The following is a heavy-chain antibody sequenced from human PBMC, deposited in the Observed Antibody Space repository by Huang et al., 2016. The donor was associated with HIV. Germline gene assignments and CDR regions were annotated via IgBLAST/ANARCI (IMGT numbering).Heavy chain of an antibody. CDR3: AKVRGSGSCYNDN. D-gene: IGHD3-10*01. CDR2: IIGTGNTP. J-gene: IGHJ4*02. Sequence: EVQLLESGGGLVQPGGSLRLSCAASGFTFNSYAMSWFRQAQGKGLEWFSAIIGTGNTPYYADSVKGRFTISRDNAKNTLYLQLNSLRPDDTAIYYCAKVRGSGSCYNDNWGQGTLVTVSS. CDR1: GFTFNSYA. V-gene: IGHV3-23*01.